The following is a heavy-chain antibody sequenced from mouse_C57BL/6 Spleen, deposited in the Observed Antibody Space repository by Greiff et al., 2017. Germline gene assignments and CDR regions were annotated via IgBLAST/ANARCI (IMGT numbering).Heavy chain of an antibody. J-gene: IGHJ2*01. Sequence: QVQLQQPGAELVRPGTSVKLSCKASGYTFTSYWMHWVKQRPGQGLEWIGVIDPSDSYTNYNQKFKGKATLTADKSSSTAYMQLSSLTSEDSAVYFCAREEDYYGNFFDYWGQGTTLTVSS. V-gene: IGHV1-59*01. D-gene: IGHD2-1*01. CDR1: GYTFTSYW. CDR2: IDPSDSYT. CDR3: AREEDYYGNFFDY.